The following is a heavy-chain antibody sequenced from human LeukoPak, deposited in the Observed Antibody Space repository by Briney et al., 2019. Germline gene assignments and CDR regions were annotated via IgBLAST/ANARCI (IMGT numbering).Heavy chain of an antibody. J-gene: IGHJ3*02. CDR1: SFTFSSYW. CDR3: ARDPYYYDSGSFAAFDI. V-gene: IGHV3-7*01. D-gene: IGHD3-10*01. CDR2: IKEDGSKT. Sequence: GGSPRLSCAASSFTFSSYWMTWVRQAPGKGLEWVANIKEDGSKTFYVDSVKGRFTISRDNAKNSLYLQMNSLRAEDTAVYYCARDPYYYDSGSFAAFDIWGQGTMVTVSS.